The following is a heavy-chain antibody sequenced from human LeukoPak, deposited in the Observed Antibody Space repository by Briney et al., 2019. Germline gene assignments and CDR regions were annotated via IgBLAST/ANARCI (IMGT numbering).Heavy chain of an antibody. CDR3: ARGTPVLSRIDC. D-gene: IGHD4-23*01. CDR2: IYYSGTT. J-gene: IGHJ4*02. CDR1: GASISSHY. V-gene: IGHV4-59*11. Sequence: PSETLPLTCTVSGASISSHYWNWIRQPPGKGLEWIGYIYYSGTTNYNPSLKSRVTISVDTSKNQFSLKLNSVTAADTAVYYCARGTPVLSRIDCWGEGTLDTVSS.